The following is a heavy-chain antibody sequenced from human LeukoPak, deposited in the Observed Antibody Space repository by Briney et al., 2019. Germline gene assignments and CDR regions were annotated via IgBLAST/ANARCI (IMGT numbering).Heavy chain of an antibody. CDR3: ARAFSSYGSGSYFSY. D-gene: IGHD3-10*01. Sequence: GASVTVSCKASGGSFSSYAISWVRQAPGQGLAWMGGIIPIFGTANYAQKFQGRVTITTDESTSTAYMELSRLRSEDTAVYYCARAFSSYGSGSYFSYWGQGTLVTVSS. CDR1: GGSFSSYA. V-gene: IGHV1-69*05. J-gene: IGHJ4*02. CDR2: IIPIFGTA.